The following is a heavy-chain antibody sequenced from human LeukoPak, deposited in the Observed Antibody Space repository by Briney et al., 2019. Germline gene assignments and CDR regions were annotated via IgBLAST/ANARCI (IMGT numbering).Heavy chain of an antibody. J-gene: IGHJ4*02. CDR3: ARHEEMITFGGVIASYYFDY. Sequence: SETLSLTCTVSVGSISSSSYYWGWIRHPPGKGLEWFGGIYYSGSTYYNPSLKSRVTISVDTSKNQFSLKLSSVTAADTAVYYCARHEEMITFGGVIASYYFDYWGQGTLVTVSS. D-gene: IGHD3-16*02. CDR1: VGSISSSSYY. V-gene: IGHV4-39*01. CDR2: IYYSGST.